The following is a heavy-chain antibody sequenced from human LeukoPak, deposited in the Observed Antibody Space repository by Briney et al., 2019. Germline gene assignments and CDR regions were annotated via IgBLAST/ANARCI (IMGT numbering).Heavy chain of an antibody. J-gene: IGHJ4*02. V-gene: IGHV5-51*01. CDR2: IYPGDSDT. D-gene: IGHD6-19*01. CDR1: GYTFTRHW. Sequence: GESLKISCKVSGYTFTRHWIGWVRQMPVTGLEWMGIIYPGDSDTRYSPSFQGQVTISADKSVSTAYLQWSSLRASDTAMYYCARQSSGWYVGDYWGQGTLVTVSS. CDR3: ARQSSGWYVGDY.